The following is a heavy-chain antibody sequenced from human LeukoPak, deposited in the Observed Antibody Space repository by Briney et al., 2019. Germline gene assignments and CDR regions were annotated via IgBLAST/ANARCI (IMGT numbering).Heavy chain of an antibody. CDR1: GFIFDDYA. CDR2: ISWNSGSM. CDR3: AKLVPSPPFEDY. V-gene: IGHV3-9*01. Sequence: PGGSLRLSCAASGFIFDDYAVHWVRQAPGKGLEWVSGISWNSGSMEYADSVKGRFTISRDNAKNSLYLQMNSLRAEDTAVYYCAKLVPSPPFEDYWGQGTLVTVSS. J-gene: IGHJ4*02. D-gene: IGHD2-2*01.